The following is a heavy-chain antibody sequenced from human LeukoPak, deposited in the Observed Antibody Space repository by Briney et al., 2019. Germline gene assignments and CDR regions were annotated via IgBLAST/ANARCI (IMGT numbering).Heavy chain of an antibody. Sequence: GGSLRLSCAASGFTSSSYAMHWVRQAPGKGLEWVAVISYDGSNKYYADSVKGRFTISRDNSKNTLYLQMNSLRAEDTAVYYCAREYSGSFLGPFDYWGQGTLVTVSS. CDR1: GFTSSSYA. D-gene: IGHD1-26*01. V-gene: IGHV3-30-3*01. CDR2: ISYDGSNK. CDR3: AREYSGSFLGPFDY. J-gene: IGHJ4*02.